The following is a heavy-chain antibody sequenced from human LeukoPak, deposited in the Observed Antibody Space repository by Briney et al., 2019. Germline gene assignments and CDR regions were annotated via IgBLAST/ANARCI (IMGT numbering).Heavy chain of an antibody. CDR2: ITGTYAT. CDR3: TQYSSGWYEAFDI. V-gene: IGHV3-73*01. D-gene: IGHD6-19*01. Sequence: GGSLRLSCAASGFTFSASPMHWVRQASGKGLEWVGRITGTYATAYSASVKGRFTISRDDSKSIAYLQMSSLKTEDTAVYYCTQYSSGWYEAFDIWGQGTMVTVSS. J-gene: IGHJ3*02. CDR1: GFTFSASP.